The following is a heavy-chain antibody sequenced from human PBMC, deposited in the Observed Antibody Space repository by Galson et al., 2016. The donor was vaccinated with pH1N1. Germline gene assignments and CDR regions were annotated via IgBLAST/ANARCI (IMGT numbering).Heavy chain of an antibody. D-gene: IGHD1-26*01. V-gene: IGHV3-66*02. Sequence: SLRLSCAASGLSVRNNYMNWVRQAPGKGLEWVSVIDSGGNSFYADSVKGRFTMSRDNSKNTVYFQMNSLTREDTAVYFCARPRIASPGALHHWGQGTRVTVSS. CDR3: ARPRIASPGALHH. CDR2: IDSGGNS. J-gene: IGHJ1*01. CDR1: GLSVRNNY.